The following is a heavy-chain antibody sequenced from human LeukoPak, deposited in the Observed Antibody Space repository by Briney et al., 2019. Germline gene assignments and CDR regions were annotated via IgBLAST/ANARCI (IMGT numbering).Heavy chain of an antibody. Sequence: GGALRLSCAASGFTFSNYAMNWVRQAPGKGLEWVSLISGSTGSTYYADSVKGRFTISRDNAKNSLYLQMNSLRAEDTAVYYCARDRSDRLAVAGTSAFDYWGQGTLVTVSS. CDR2: ISGSTGST. CDR1: GFTFSNYA. CDR3: ARDRSDRLAVAGTSAFDY. V-gene: IGHV3-23*01. D-gene: IGHD6-19*01. J-gene: IGHJ4*02.